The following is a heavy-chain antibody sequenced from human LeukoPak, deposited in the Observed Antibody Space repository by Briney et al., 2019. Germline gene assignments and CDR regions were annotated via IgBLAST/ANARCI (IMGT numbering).Heavy chain of an antibody. Sequence: GGSLRLSCAASGFTFSSYGMHWVRQAPGKGLEWVAFIRYDGSNKYYADSVKGRFTISRDNSKNTLYLQMNSLRAEDTAVYYCAKENRHIVVVTATHLDYYYYMDVWGKGTTVTISS. D-gene: IGHD2-21*02. V-gene: IGHV3-30*02. CDR1: GFTFSSYG. J-gene: IGHJ6*03. CDR3: AKENRHIVVVTATHLDYYYYMDV. CDR2: IRYDGSNK.